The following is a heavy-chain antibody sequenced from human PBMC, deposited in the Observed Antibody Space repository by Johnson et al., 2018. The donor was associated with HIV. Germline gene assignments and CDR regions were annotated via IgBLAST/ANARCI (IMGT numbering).Heavy chain of an antibody. D-gene: IGHD5-24*01. CDR1: GFTFSSYP. J-gene: IGHJ3*02. Sequence: QMLLVESGGGVVQPGRSLRLSCAASGFTFSSYPMHWVRQAPGKGLEWVAIISYDGGSKYYADSVKGRFTISRDNSKNTMYLQMNSLRAEDTAVYYCAKDCGRWLQSDAFDIWGQGTMVTVSS. CDR2: ISYDGGSK. V-gene: IGHV3-30*04. CDR3: AKDCGRWLQSDAFDI.